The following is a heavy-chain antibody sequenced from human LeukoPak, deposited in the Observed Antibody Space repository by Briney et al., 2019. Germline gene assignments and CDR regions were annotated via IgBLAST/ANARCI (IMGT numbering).Heavy chain of an antibody. CDR3: ARSYDPLYFDF. J-gene: IGHJ4*02. Sequence: SETLSLTCTVSGGSISSYYWSWIRQPPGKGLEWIGYIYYSGSTNYNPSLKSRVTISEDTSKNQFSLQLNSVTAADTAVYYCARSYDPLYFDFWGQGTLVTVSS. CDR2: IYYSGST. CDR1: GGSISSYY. V-gene: IGHV4-59*08. D-gene: IGHD3-3*01.